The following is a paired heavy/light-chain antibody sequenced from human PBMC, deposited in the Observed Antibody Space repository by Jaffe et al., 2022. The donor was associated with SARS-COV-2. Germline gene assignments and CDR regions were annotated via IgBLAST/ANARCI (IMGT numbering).Heavy chain of an antibody. V-gene: IGHV3-23*01. Sequence: EVQLLESGGGLVQPGGSLRLSCAASGFTFSSYAMSWVRQAPGKGLEWVSAISGSGGSTYYADSVKGRFTISRDNSKNTLYLQMNSLRAEDTAVYYCAKRLASDITIFGVVIEYYFDYWGQGTLVTVSS. CDR3: AKRLASDITIFGVVIEYYFDY. CDR2: ISGSGGST. J-gene: IGHJ4*02. D-gene: IGHD3-3*01. CDR1: GFTFSSYA.
Light chain of an antibody. V-gene: IGLV3-21*02. CDR3: QVWDSSSDLGV. CDR1: NIGSKS. Sequence: SYVLTQPPSVSVAPGQTARITCGGNNIGSKSVHWYQQKPGQAPVLVVYDDSDRPSGIPERFSGSNSGNTATLTISRVEAGDEADYYCQVWDSSSDLGVFGGGTKLTVL. J-gene: IGLJ2*01. CDR2: DDS.